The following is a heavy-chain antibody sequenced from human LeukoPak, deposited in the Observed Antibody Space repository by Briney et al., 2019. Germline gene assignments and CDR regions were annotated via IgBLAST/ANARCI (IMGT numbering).Heavy chain of an antibody. CDR1: GYSISSGYY. D-gene: IGHD3-10*01. CDR2: IYHSGST. J-gene: IGHJ4*02. V-gene: IGHV4-38-2*02. CDR3: ARLMVRGVITRDY. Sequence: PSETLSLTCTVSGYSISSGYYWGWIRQPPGKGLEWIGSIYHSGSTYYNPSLKSRVTISVDTSKNQFSLKLSSVTAADTAVYYCARLMVRGVITRDYWGQGTLVTVSS.